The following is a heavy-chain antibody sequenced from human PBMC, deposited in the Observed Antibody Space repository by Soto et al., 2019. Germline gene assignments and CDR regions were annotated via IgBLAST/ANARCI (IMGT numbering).Heavy chain of an antibody. J-gene: IGHJ4*02. CDR3: ARAHFDKSGSRLGY. CDR1: GGTFSSYT. CDR2: IIPILGIA. Sequence: QVQLVQSGAEVKKPGSSVKVSCTASGGTFSSYTISWVRQAPGQGLEWMGRIIPILGIANYAQKFQGRVTITADKSTSTAYMELSSLRSEDTAVYYCARAHFDKSGSRLGYWGQGTLVTVSS. V-gene: IGHV1-69*02. D-gene: IGHD1-26*01.